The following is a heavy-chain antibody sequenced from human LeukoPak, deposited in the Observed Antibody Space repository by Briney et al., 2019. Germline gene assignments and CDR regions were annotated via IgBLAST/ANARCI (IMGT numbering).Heavy chain of an antibody. D-gene: IGHD6-13*01. Sequence: GASVKVSCKASGYTFTSYGISWVRQAPGQGLEWMGWISAYNGNTNYAQKLQGRVTMTTDTSTSTAYMELRSLRSDDTAVYYCARCFYSSSWYYFDYWGQGALVAVSS. CDR3: ARCFYSSSWYYFDY. CDR1: GYTFTSYG. V-gene: IGHV1-18*01. J-gene: IGHJ4*02. CDR2: ISAYNGNT.